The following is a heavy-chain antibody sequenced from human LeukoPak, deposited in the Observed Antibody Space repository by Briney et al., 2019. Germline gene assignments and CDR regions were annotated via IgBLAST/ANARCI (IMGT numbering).Heavy chain of an antibody. Sequence: GGSLRLSCAASGFTFSDFAMIWVRQSPGKKGLEWVSSIFQGGGEIHYADSVRGRFTISRDNSKSTLFLQMNSLRAEDTAIYYCATYRQVLLPFESWGQGTLVTVSS. CDR3: ATYRQVLLPFES. V-gene: IGHV3-23*01. J-gene: IGHJ4*02. D-gene: IGHD5-18*01. CDR1: GFTFSDFA. CDR2: IFQGGGEI.